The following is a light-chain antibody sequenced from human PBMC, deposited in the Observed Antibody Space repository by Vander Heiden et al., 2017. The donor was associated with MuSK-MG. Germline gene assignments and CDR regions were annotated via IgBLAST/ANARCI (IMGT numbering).Light chain of an antibody. Sequence: QSALTQPAHVSGSPGQSITISCTGTGSDIGDYNYVSWYQQHPGKAPKLMIFDVSYRPSGVSDRFSGSKSGYTASLTIAGLQAGDEADYYCTSHTGSGIYVFGAGTKVTVL. CDR2: DVS. V-gene: IGLV2-14*03. J-gene: IGLJ1*01. CDR1: GSDIGDYNY. CDR3: TSHTGSGIYV.